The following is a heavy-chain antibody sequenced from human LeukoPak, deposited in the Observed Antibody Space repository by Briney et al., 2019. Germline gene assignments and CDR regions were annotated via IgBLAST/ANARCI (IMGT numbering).Heavy chain of an antibody. D-gene: IGHD4-17*01. Sequence: GGSLRLSCAASGFTFSSYSIHWVRQAPGKGLEWVAVISYDGSTKYYADSVKGRFTISRDNSKNTLYLQMNSLRAEDTAVYYCARATVTLYWYFDLWGRGTLVTVSS. J-gene: IGHJ2*01. V-gene: IGHV3-30*03. CDR3: ARATVTLYWYFDL. CDR1: GFTFSSYS. CDR2: ISYDGSTK.